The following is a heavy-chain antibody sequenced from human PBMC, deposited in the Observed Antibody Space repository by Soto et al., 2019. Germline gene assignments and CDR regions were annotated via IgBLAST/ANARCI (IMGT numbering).Heavy chain of an antibody. J-gene: IGHJ6*02. CDR3: AGGGVRGVITRTRDYYGMDV. V-gene: IGHV5-51*01. CDR2: IYPGDSDT. D-gene: IGHD3-10*01. Sequence: GSLKISCKGSGYSFTKYWIGWVRQMPGKGLEWMGIIYPGDSDTRYSPSFQGQVTISADKSISTAYLQWSSLKASDTAMYYCAGGGVRGVITRTRDYYGMDVWGQGTTVTVSS. CDR1: GYSFTKYW.